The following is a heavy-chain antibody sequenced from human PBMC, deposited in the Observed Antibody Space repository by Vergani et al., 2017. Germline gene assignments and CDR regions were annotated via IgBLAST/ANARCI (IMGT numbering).Heavy chain of an antibody. CDR3: ARALGGFRGYCSSTSCYASDY. D-gene: IGHD2-2*01. V-gene: IGHV3-21*01. J-gene: IGHJ4*02. CDR2: ISSSSSYI. CDR1: GFTFSSYS. Sequence: EVQLVESGGGLVKPGGSLRLSCAASGFTFSSYSMNWVRQAPGKGLEWVSSISSSSSYIYYADSVKGRFTISRDNAKNSLYLQMNSLRAEDTAVYYCARALGGFRGYCSSTSCYASDYWGQGTLVTVSS.